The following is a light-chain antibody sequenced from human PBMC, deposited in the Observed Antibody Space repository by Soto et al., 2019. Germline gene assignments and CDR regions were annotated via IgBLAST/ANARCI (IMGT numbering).Light chain of an antibody. J-gene: IGLJ2*01. CDR3: QSYDSSLSGNVV. CDR1: SSNIGAGYD. V-gene: IGLV1-40*01. Sequence: QSVLTQPPSVSGAPGQRVTISCTGSSSNIGAGYDVHWYQQLPETAPKLLIDGNSNRPSGVPDRFSGSKSGTSASLAITGLQAEDEADDYGQSYDSSLSGNVVFGGGTKLTVL. CDR2: GNS.